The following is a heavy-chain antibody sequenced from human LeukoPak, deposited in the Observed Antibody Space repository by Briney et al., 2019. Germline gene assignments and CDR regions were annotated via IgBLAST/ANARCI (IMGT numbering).Heavy chain of an antibody. CDR2: IYISGST. CDR3: ARDPIYFDSSGYYF. J-gene: IGHJ4*02. Sequence: SETLSLTCTVSGVSISGSYWSWIRQPAGKGLEWIGRIYISGSTNYNPSLKSRVTMSIDTSKNQFSLKLSSVTAADTAVYYCARDPIYFDSSGYYFWGQGTLVTVSS. CDR1: GVSISGSY. V-gene: IGHV4-4*07. D-gene: IGHD3-22*01.